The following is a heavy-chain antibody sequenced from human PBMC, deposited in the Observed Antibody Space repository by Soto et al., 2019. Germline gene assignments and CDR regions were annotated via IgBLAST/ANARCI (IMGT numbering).Heavy chain of an antibody. D-gene: IGHD2-15*01. CDR1: GGPFRNSSSY. CDR3: ATQEYSSSLYRVVVVAADNWFDP. CDR2: LYYSGST. J-gene: IGHJ5*02. V-gene: IGHV4-39*01. Sequence: PSEPLSPTYTVSGGPFRNSSSYGGWIRQPPGKGLEWIRRLYYSGSTYYNPSLKSRVTISVDTSKNQFSLKLSSVTAADTAVYYCATQEYSSSLYRVVVVAADNWFDPWGQGTLVTVSS.